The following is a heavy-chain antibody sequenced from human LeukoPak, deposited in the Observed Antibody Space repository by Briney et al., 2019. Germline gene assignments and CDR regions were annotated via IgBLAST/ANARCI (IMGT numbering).Heavy chain of an antibody. CDR2: ISSSGSTI. CDR1: GFTFSSYE. CDR3: ARSQDYQYYFDY. D-gene: IGHD4-11*01. J-gene: IGHJ4*02. Sequence: PGGSLRLSCAASGFTFSSYELNWVRQAPGKGLEWVSYISSSGSTIKYADSVKGRFTISRGSAKNSLYLQMNSLRAEDTAVYYCARSQDYQYYFDYWGQGTLVTVSS. V-gene: IGHV3-48*03.